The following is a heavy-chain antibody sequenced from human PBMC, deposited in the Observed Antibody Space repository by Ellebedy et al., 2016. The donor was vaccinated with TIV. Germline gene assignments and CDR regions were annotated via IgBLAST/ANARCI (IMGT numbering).Heavy chain of an antibody. CDR1: GYTLTELS. Sequence: ASVKVSCXVSGYTLTELSMHWVRQAPGKGLEWMGIINPSGGSTSYAQKFQGRVTMTRDTSTSTVYMELSSLRSEDTAVYYCAREPTGGGMDVWGQGTTVTVSS. CDR3: AREPTGGGMDV. D-gene: IGHD1-14*01. V-gene: IGHV1-46*01. J-gene: IGHJ6*02. CDR2: INPSGGST.